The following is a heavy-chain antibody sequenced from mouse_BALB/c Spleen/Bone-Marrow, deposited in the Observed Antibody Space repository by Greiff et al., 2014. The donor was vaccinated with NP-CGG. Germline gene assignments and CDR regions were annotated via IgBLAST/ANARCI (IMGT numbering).Heavy chain of an antibody. CDR1: GYTFTSYD. V-gene: IGHV1-85*01. CDR2: IFPGDNST. J-gene: IGHJ4*01. Sequence: QVQLQQSGAELVRPGASVKLSCKASGYTFTSYDINWVRQRPEQGLEWIGWIFPGDNSTKYNEKFKGKATLSTDKSSSTAYMQLSRLTSEDSAVYFCAHDGLLPGMDYWGQGTSVTVSS. D-gene: IGHD2-3*01. CDR3: AHDGLLPGMDY.